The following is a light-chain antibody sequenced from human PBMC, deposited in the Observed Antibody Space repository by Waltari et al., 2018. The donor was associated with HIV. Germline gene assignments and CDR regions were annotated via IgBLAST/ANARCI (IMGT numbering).Light chain of an antibody. J-gene: IGKJ2*02. CDR1: QSVSSSY. CDR2: GAS. CDR3: QQYGNSPRT. V-gene: IGKV3-20*01. Sequence: IVLTQSPGTLSLSPGERATLSCRAIQSVSSSYLAWYDQKPGQAPRLLISGASSRAPGIPDRFSGSGSGTDFTLTISRLEPEDFAVYYCQQYGNSPRTFGQGTKPEIK.